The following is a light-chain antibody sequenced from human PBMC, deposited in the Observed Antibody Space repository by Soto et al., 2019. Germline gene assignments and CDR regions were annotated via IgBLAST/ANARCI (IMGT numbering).Light chain of an antibody. CDR1: SSDVGGYKY. CDR2: EVS. Sequence: QLVLTQSPSASGSPGQSVTISCTGTSSDVGGYKYVSWYQQHPGKAPKLLIYEVSERPSGVPNRFFGSKSGNTASLTVSGLQPEDEADYYCSAYSGRDKLVFGGGTKLTVL. J-gene: IGLJ3*02. V-gene: IGLV2-8*01. CDR3: SAYSGRDKLV.